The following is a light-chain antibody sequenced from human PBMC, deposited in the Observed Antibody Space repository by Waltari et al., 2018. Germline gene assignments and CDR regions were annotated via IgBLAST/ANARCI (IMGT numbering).Light chain of an antibody. Sequence: QSVLTQPPSMSGAPGQTVTIPRPGRSSNIGAGHYVPWYQVFPGTAPKLLIYGTNNRPSGVPDRFSGSKSDTSASLAIGGLQAEDEADYYCQSFDIRLSGGVVFGGGTKVTVL. V-gene: IGLV1-40*01. CDR1: SSNIGAGHY. J-gene: IGLJ3*02. CDR2: GTN. CDR3: QSFDIRLSGGVV.